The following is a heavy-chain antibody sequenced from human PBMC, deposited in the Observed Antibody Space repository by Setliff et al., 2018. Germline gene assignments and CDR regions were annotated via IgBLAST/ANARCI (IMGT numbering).Heavy chain of an antibody. Sequence: PSETLSLTCTVSGGSISSGSYDWSWIRQPAGKGLEWIGRIYSTGSTNYNPSLKSRVTVSLDASKNQLSLKLSSVTAADTAVYYCARDHYDDYDSRQAFDIWGQGTMVTVSS. V-gene: IGHV4-61*02. J-gene: IGHJ3*02. CDR2: IYSTGST. CDR3: ARDHYDDYDSRQAFDI. D-gene: IGHD3-22*01. CDR1: GGSISSGSYD.